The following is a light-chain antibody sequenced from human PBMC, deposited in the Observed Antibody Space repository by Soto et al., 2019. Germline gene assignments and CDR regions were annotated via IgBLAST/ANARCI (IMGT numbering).Light chain of an antibody. CDR1: SSDIGAYTS. CDR3: SSSTSSSTYL. CDR2: SVS. Sequence: QSALTQPASVSGSPGQSITISCTGTSSDIGAYTSVSWYQQHPDKAPKLIIYSVSYRSSGVSDRFSGSKSDNTASLTISGLHTGDEADYYCSSSTSSSTYLFGTGTKLTVL. V-gene: IGLV2-14*03. J-gene: IGLJ1*01.